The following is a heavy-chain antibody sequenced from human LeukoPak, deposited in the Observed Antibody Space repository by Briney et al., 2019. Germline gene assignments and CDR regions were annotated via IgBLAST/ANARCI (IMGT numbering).Heavy chain of an antibody. CDR3: ARDGALAAAGDY. D-gene: IGHD6-13*01. J-gene: IGHJ4*02. CDR1: GFTFSSYW. Sequence: PGGSLRLSCAASGFTFSSYWTSWVRQAPGKGLEWVANIKQDGSEKYYVDSVKGRFTISRDNAKNSLYLQMNSLRAEDTAVYYCARDGALAAAGDYWGQGTLVTVSS. CDR2: IKQDGSEK. V-gene: IGHV3-7*01.